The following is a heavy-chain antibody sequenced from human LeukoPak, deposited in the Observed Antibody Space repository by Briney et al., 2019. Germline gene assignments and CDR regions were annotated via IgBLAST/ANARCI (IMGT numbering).Heavy chain of an antibody. CDR2: IWYDGSNK. CDR3: ARVRWSNGAFDI. CDR1: GFTFSSYG. V-gene: IGHV3-33*01. J-gene: IGHJ3*02. D-gene: IGHD3-3*01. Sequence: GGSLRLSCAASGFTFSSYGMHWVRQAPGKGLEWVAVIWYDGSNKYYADSVKGRFTISRDNAKNTLYLQMNSLRAEDTAVYYCARVRWSNGAFDIWGQGTMVTVSS.